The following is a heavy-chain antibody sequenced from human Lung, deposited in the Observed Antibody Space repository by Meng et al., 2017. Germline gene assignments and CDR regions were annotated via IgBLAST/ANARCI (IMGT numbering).Heavy chain of an antibody. CDR3: AHSITMVRGVGPDAFDI. CDR2: IIPLFGTA. D-gene: IGHD3-10*01. J-gene: IGHJ3*02. CDR1: GGTFSSYA. V-gene: IGHV1-69*05. Sequence: SVKVSCKASGGTFSSYAISWVRHAPGQGLEWMGGIIPLFGTANYGQKFQGRVTITTDESTSTAYMELSSLRSEDTAVYYCAHSITMVRGVGPDAFDIWGQGTMVTVSS.